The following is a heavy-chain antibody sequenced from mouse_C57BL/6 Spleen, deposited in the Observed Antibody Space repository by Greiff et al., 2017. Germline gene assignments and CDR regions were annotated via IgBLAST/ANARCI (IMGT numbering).Heavy chain of an antibody. CDR2: IHPNSGST. CDR1: GYTFTSYW. D-gene: IGHD3-3*01. V-gene: IGHV1-64*01. J-gene: IGHJ4*01. Sequence: VQLQQPGAELVKPGASVKLSCKASGYTFTSYWMPWVKQRPGQGLEWIGMIHPNSGSTNYNVKFKSKATLTVDKSSSTAYMQLSSLTSEDSAVYYCADGTGMDYWGQGTSVTVSS. CDR3: ADGTGMDY.